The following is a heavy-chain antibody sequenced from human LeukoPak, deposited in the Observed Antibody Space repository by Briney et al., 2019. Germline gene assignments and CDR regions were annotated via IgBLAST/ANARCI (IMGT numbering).Heavy chain of an antibody. CDR2: ISSSGHTI. CDR3: AQTGRNNYFDS. J-gene: IGHJ5*01. CDR1: GFTFSDSY. Sequence: GGSLRLSCAASGFTFSDSYMSWIRQAPGEGLDWLACISSSGHTIYYAESVRGRFTISWDNAKNSLYLQLNSLRPEDTAVYYCAQTGRNNYFDSWAREPWSPSPQ. V-gene: IGHV3-11*01.